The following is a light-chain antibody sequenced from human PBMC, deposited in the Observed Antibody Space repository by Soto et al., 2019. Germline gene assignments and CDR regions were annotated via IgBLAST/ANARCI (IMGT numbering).Light chain of an antibody. Sequence: DIQMTQSPSTLSASVGDRVPITCRASQSISSWLAWYQQKPGKAPKLLIYKASSLESGVPSRFSGSGSGTEFTLTISSLQPDDLATYYCQQYNSYSPWTVGQGTKVDIK. CDR1: QSISSW. CDR3: QQYNSYSPWT. J-gene: IGKJ1*01. V-gene: IGKV1-5*03. CDR2: KAS.